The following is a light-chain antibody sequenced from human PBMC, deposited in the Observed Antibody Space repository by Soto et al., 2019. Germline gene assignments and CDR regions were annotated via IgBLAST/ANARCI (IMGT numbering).Light chain of an antibody. V-gene: IGKV1-39*01. CDR3: QQSYSTHQT. J-gene: IGKJ1*01. Sequence: DIQMTQSPSPLSASVGDRVTITCRASQSISNYVNWYQQKTGKAPKPLIYAASSLESGVPSRFSGSGSGTDFTLTISSLQPEDFATYYCQQSYSTHQTFGQGTKVDIK. CDR1: QSISNY. CDR2: AAS.